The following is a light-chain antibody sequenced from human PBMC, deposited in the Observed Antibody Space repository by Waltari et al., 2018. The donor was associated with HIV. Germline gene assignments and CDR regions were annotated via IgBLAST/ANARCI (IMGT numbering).Light chain of an antibody. V-gene: IGLV8-61*01. CDR3: VLYMGSGIWV. J-gene: IGLJ3*02. CDR1: SGSVSTSYY. CDR2: STN. Sequence: QAVVTQEPSFSVSPGGTVTLTCGLSSGSVSTSYYPSWYQQTPGQAPRTLFYSTNSRSSGVPDRFSGSILGNQAALTITGAQADDESDYYCVLYMGSGIWVFGGGTKVTVL.